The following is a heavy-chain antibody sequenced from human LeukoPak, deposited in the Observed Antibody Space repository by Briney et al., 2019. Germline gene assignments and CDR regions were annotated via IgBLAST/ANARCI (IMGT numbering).Heavy chain of an antibody. CDR1: GSTFSSYA. D-gene: IGHD3-22*01. CDR2: ISGSGGST. J-gene: IGHJ3*02. V-gene: IGHV3-23*01. CDR3: AKQITMIVVVIRDDAFDI. Sequence: GGSLRLSCTASGSTFSSYAMSWVRQAPGKGLEWVSAISGSGGSTYYADSVKGRFTISRDNSENTLYLQMNSLRAEDTAVYYCAKQITMIVVVIRDDAFDIWGQGTMVTVSS.